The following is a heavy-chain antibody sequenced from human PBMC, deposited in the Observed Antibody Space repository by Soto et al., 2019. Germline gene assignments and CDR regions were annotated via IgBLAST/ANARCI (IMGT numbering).Heavy chain of an antibody. CDR2: IWYDGSNK. CDR3: ARDSSGYSGYA. Sequence: QVQLVESGGGGVQPGRSLRLSCAASGFTFSSHGMHWVRQAPGKGLEWVAVIWYDGSNKYYADSVKGRFTISRDISKNTLYLQMNSLRAEDTAVYYCARDSSGYSGYAWGQGTLVTVSS. J-gene: IGHJ5*02. V-gene: IGHV3-33*01. D-gene: IGHD5-12*01. CDR1: GFTFSSHG.